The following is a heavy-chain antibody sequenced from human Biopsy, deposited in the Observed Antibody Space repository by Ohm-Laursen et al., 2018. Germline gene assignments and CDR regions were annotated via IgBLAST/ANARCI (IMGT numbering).Heavy chain of an antibody. V-gene: IGHV3-53*01. J-gene: IGHJ4*02. CDR1: GFTVSTTY. CDR2: IYLDGNT. CDR3: VRGRAY. Sequence: GSLRLSCAASGFTVSTTYMSWVRQAPGKGLEWVSIIYLDGNTYYTDSVKGRFTISRDNSKNALYLQMNSLRPADTAKYYCVRGRAYWGQGTLVTVPS.